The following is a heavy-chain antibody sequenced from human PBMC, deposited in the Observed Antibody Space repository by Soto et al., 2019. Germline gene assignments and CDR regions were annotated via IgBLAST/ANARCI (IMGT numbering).Heavy chain of an antibody. CDR2: IYNSGST. V-gene: IGHV4-59*01. Sequence: SETLSLTCTVSGGSISSYYWSWIRQPPGKGLEWIGYIYNSGSTNYNPSLKSRVTISVDTSKNQFSLKLSSVTAADTAVYYCARGHDILTPGVFDPWGQGTLVTVPQ. CDR1: GGSISSYY. D-gene: IGHD3-9*01. J-gene: IGHJ5*02. CDR3: ARGHDILTPGVFDP.